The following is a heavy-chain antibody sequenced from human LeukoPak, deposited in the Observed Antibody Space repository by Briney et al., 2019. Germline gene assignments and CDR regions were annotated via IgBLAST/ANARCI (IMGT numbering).Heavy chain of an antibody. J-gene: IGHJ3*02. CDR1: GYTFTGYY. D-gene: IGHD1-7*01. CDR3: ARGKRRITGTTNAFDI. Sequence: ASLKVSCKASGYTFTGYYMHWVRQAPRQGLEWMGWINPNSGGTNYAQKFQGRVTMTRDTSISTAYMELSRLRSDDTAVYYCARGKRRITGTTNAFDIWGQGTMVTVSS. V-gene: IGHV1-2*02. CDR2: INPNSGGT.